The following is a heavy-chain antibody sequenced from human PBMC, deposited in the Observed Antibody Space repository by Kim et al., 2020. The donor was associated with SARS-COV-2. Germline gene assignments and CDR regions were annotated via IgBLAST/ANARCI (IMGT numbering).Heavy chain of an antibody. V-gene: IGHV4-39*01. CDR1: GGSISSSSYY. CDR2: IYYSGST. D-gene: IGHD6-19*01. CDR3: ARQGRVGTIIAVAGSFDY. J-gene: IGHJ4*02. Sequence: SETLSLTCTVTGGSISSSSYYWGWIRQPPGMGLEWIGSIYYSGSTYYNPSLKSRVTISVDTSKNQFSLKLSSVTAADTAVYYCARQGRVGTIIAVAGSFDYWGQGTLVTVSS.